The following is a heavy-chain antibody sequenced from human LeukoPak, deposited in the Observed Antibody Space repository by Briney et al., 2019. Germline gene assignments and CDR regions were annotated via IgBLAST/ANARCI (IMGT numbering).Heavy chain of an antibody. CDR1: GFTFSSYG. J-gene: IGHJ1*01. CDR3: ARVLSADSPGFQH. Sequence: GTSLRLSCAASGFTFSSYGMHWLRQAPGKGLEWVAAIWYDGNTKYYADSAKGRFAISRDNSKDTVYLLMNSLRPDDTAVYYCARVLSADSPGFQHWGQGTLVTVSS. CDR2: IWYDGNTK. V-gene: IGHV3-33*01. D-gene: IGHD3-22*01.